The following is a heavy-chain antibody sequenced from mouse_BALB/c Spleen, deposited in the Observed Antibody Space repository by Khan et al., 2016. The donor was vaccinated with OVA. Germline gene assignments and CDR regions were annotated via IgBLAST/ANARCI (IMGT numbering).Heavy chain of an antibody. CDR1: GYSITSDYA. CDR3: ARTLDYSDCYAMDY. CDR2: ISSTGST. V-gene: IGHV3-2*02. Sequence: EVQLQESGPGLVKPSQSLSLTCTVTGYSITSDYAWNWIRQFPGNKLEWMGYISSTGSTSYNPSLKSRISITRDTSKNQFFLHLNSVTTEDTATXYCARTLDYSDCYAMDYWGQGTSVTVSS. J-gene: IGHJ4*01. D-gene: IGHD2-12*01.